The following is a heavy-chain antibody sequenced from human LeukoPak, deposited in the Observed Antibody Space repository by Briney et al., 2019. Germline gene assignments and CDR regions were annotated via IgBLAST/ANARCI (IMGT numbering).Heavy chain of an antibody. V-gene: IGHV4-39*07. CDR1: GGSISSSSYY. CDR2: IYHSGTTYSGST. D-gene: IGHD3-9*01. J-gene: IGHJ4*02. CDR3: ARSPDILTGENFDY. Sequence: PSETLSLTCTVSGGSISSSSYYWGWIRQPPGKGLEWIGSIYHSGTTYSGSTYYNPSLKSRFTISLDTSKNQFSLKVGSMTAADTAVYYCARSPDILTGENFDYWGQGTLVTVSS.